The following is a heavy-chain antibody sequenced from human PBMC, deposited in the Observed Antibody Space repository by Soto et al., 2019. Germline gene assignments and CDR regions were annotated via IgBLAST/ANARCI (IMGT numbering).Heavy chain of an antibody. D-gene: IGHD4-17*01. CDR3: AKTGAYGGNRRGAFDI. CDR2: ISGSGGST. Sequence: GGSLRLSCAASGFTFSSYAMSWVRQAPGKGLEWVSAISGSGGSTYYADSVKGRFTISRDNSKNTLYLQMNSLRAEDTAVYYCAKTGAYGGNRRGAFDIWGQGTMVTVSS. CDR1: GFTFSSYA. J-gene: IGHJ3*02. V-gene: IGHV3-23*01.